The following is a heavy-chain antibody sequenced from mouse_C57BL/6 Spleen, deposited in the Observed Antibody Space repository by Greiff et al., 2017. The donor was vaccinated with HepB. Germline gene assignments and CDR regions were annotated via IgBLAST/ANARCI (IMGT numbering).Heavy chain of an antibody. V-gene: IGHV5-12*01. CDR2: ISNGGGST. D-gene: IGHD1-1*01. Sequence: EVKVVESGGGLVQPGRSLKLSCAASGFTFSDYYMYWVRQTPEKRLEWVAYISNGGGSTYYPDTVKGRFTISRDNAKNTLYLQMSRLKSEDTAMYYCAREGYGTPFAYWGQGTLVTVSA. CDR1: GFTFSDYY. J-gene: IGHJ3*01. CDR3: AREGYGTPFAY.